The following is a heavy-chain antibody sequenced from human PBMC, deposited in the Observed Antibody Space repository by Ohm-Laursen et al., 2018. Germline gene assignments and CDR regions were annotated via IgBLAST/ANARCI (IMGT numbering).Heavy chain of an antibody. CDR1: GFTFSDYY. D-gene: IGHD3-3*01. CDR2: ISSGSTYI. V-gene: IGHV3-11*06. J-gene: IGHJ4*02. Sequence: GSLRLSCAASGFTFSDYYMSWIRQAPGKGLEWVSSISSGSTYIYNADSVKGRFTISRDNSKNTLYLQMNSLRAEDTAVYYCAKELRFLEWLKYFDYWGQGTLVTASS. CDR3: AKELRFLEWLKYFDY.